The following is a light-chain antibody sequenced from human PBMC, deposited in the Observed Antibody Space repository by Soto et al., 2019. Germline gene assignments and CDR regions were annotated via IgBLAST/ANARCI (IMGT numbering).Light chain of an antibody. Sequence: EIVLAQSPGTLSLSPGERATLSCRASQSVSSSSLAWYQQKPGQAPRLLIYGASSRAIGIPDRFSGSGSVTDFTLTISRLEPEDFGLYYCQQYGTSTRTFGQGTQVEIK. CDR2: GAS. CDR1: QSVSSSS. V-gene: IGKV3-20*01. CDR3: QQYGTSTRT. J-gene: IGKJ1*01.